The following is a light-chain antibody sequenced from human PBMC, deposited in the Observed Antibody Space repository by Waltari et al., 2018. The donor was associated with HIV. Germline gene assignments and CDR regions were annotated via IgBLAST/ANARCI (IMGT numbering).Light chain of an antibody. J-gene: IGLJ3*02. CDR1: SYTIWRNY. CDR3: GTWDSSLGGWV. V-gene: IGLV1-51*01. CDR2: NNP. Sequence: QSVLTQPPSVSAAPGQKFPISCSGSSYTIWRNYVSWYLQLPGAAPKLLIYNNPERPSGIPDRFSGSKSGTSATLGITGLQTGDEADYYCGTWDSSLGGWVFGGGTKLAVL.